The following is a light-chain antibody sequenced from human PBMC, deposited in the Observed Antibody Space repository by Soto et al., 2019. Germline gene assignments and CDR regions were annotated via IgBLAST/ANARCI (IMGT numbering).Light chain of an antibody. J-gene: IGKJ1*01. V-gene: IGKV3-11*01. CDR2: DAS. Sequence: EIVLTQSPATLSLSPGERASLSCRARQSVSSYLAWYQQKPGQAPRLLIYDASNRATGIPAGFSGSGSGTDFTLTISSLEPEDFAVYYCQQRSNWWTFGQGTKVDIK. CDR1: QSVSSY. CDR3: QQRSNWWT.